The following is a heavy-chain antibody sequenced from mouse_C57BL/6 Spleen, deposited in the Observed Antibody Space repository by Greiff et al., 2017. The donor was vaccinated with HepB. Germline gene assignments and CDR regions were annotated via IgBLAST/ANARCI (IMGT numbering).Heavy chain of an antibody. D-gene: IGHD1-1*01. V-gene: IGHV5-17*01. Sequence: DVHLVESGGGLVKPGGSLKLSCAASGFTFSDYGMHWVRQAPEKGLEWVAYISSGSSTIYYADTVKGRFTISRDNAKNTLFLQMTSLRSEDTAMYYCARRYYYGSSYEGAMDYWGQGTSVTVSS. CDR3: ARRYYYGSSYEGAMDY. CDR1: GFTFSDYG. CDR2: ISSGSSTI. J-gene: IGHJ4*01.